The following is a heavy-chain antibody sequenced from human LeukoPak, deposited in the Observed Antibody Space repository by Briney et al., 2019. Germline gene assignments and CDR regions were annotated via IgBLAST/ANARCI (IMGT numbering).Heavy chain of an antibody. J-gene: IGHJ4*02. Sequence: LRASVKVSCKASGGTFSSYAISWVRQAPGQGLEWMGGIIPIFGTANYAQKFQGRVTITADESTSTAYMELSSLRSEDTAVYYCASTVSTYYYDSSGPRDGDYWGQGTLVTVSS. D-gene: IGHD3-22*01. CDR2: IIPIFGTA. CDR3: ASTVSTYYYDSSGPRDGDY. CDR1: GGTFSSYA. V-gene: IGHV1-69*13.